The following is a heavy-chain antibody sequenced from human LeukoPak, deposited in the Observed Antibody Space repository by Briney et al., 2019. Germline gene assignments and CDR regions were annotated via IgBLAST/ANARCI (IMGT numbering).Heavy chain of an antibody. J-gene: IGHJ3*02. Sequence: GGSLRLSCAASGFTFSCYWMHWVRQTPGKGLVWVSRIKSDGSSTTYADSVKGRFTISRDNAKNTLYLQMNSLRAEDTAVYYCARSYYYDSSDNYAFDIWGQGTMVTVSS. D-gene: IGHD3-22*01. V-gene: IGHV3-74*01. CDR2: IKSDGSST. CDR3: ARSYYYDSSDNYAFDI. CDR1: GFTFSCYW.